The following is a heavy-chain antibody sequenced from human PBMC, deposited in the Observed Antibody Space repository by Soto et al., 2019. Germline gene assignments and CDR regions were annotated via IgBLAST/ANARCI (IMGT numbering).Heavy chain of an antibody. CDR3: AKDRGLYYYGSGSYSGAFDI. D-gene: IGHD3-10*01. CDR2: ISGSGGST. J-gene: IGHJ3*02. V-gene: IGHV3-23*01. Sequence: GGSLRLSCAASGCTFISYAMSWVSQAPGKGLEWVSAISGSGGSTYYADSVKGRFTISRDNSKNTLYLQMNSLRAEDTAVYYCAKDRGLYYYGSGSYSGAFDIWGQGTMVTVSS. CDR1: GCTFISYA.